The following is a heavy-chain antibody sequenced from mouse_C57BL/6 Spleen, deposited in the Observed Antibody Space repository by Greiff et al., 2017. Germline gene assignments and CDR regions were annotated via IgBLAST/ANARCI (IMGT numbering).Heavy chain of an antibody. Sequence: EVKLMESGPELVKPGASVKISCKASGYSFTDYNMNWVKQSNGKSLEWIGVINPNYGTTSYNQKFKGKATLTVDQSSSTAYMQLNSLTSEDSAVYYCARTTVVADAMDYWGQGTSVTVSS. CDR3: ARTTVVADAMDY. CDR2: INPNYGTT. CDR1: GYSFTDYN. J-gene: IGHJ4*01. D-gene: IGHD1-1*01. V-gene: IGHV1-39*01.